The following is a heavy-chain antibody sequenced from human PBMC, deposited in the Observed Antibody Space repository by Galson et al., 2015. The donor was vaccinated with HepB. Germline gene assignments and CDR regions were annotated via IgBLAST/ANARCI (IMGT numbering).Heavy chain of an antibody. CDR3: ARERTGYCGYDSFDF. CDR1: GDSVSSNSAA. V-gene: IGHV6-1*01. Sequence: CAISGDSVSSNSAAWNWIRQSPSRGLEWLGRTYYRSKWYNDYAVSVKSRITINPDTSKNQFSPQLHSVTPEDTAVYFCARERTGYCGYDSFDFWGQGTLVTVSS. J-gene: IGHJ4*02. CDR2: TYYRSKWYN. D-gene: IGHD5-12*01.